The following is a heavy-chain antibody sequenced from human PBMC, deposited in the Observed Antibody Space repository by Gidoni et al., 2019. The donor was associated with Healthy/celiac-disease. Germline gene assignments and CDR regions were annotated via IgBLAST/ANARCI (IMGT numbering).Heavy chain of an antibody. D-gene: IGHD3-22*01. V-gene: IGHV3-53*04. J-gene: IGHJ3*02. CDR2: IESGGST. Sequence: EVQLVESGGGLVQPGGSLRPSCAAPRFTVSSNYMGWVRQAPGKGLAWVSVIESGGSTYYADSVKGRFTISRHNSKNTLYLQMNSLRAEDTAVYYCAREGDSSGYYYGAFDIWGQGTMVTVSS. CDR3: AREGDSSGYYYGAFDI. CDR1: RFTVSSNY.